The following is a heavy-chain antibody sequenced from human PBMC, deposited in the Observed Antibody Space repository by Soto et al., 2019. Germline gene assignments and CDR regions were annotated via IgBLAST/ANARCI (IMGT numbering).Heavy chain of an antibody. Sequence: PGESLKISCEASGYSFSSYWIGWVRQTPGKGLEWMGIIYPADSDTRYSPSFQGQVTISADKSINTAYLQWSSLKASDTAIYYCARPATLRGPFDYWGPGTLVTVSS. CDR1: GYSFSSYW. J-gene: IGHJ4*02. V-gene: IGHV5-51*01. CDR2: IYPADSDT. CDR3: ARPATLRGPFDY.